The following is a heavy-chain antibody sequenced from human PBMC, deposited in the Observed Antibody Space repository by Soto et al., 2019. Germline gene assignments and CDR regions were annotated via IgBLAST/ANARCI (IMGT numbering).Heavy chain of an antibody. D-gene: IGHD2-2*01. CDR2: ISYDGSNK. V-gene: IGHV3-30*18. Sequence: QVQLVESGGGVVQTGRSLRLSCAASGFTFSSYGMHWVRQAPGKGLEWVAVISYDGSNKYSADSVKGRFTISRDNSKNTLYLQMNSLRAEDTAVYYCAKDGEAPGAMFLDYWGQGTLVTVSS. CDR1: GFTFSSYG. CDR3: AKDGEAPGAMFLDY. J-gene: IGHJ4*02.